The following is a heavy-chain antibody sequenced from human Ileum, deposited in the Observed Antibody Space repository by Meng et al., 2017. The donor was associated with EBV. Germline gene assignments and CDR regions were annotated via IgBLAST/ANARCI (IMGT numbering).Heavy chain of an antibody. CDR3: VRTLERGDY. V-gene: IGHV1-8*01. CDR2: MNPKTGTA. J-gene: IGHJ4*02. CDR1: EYTFTNYD. Sequence: EELGQSGAEVKNPGASVKGSCNASEYTFTNYDIRGGRHATGQGLELMGWMNPKTGTAHYAQKFQGRVSMTRDTSITTAYMELSSLTSEDTAVYYCVRTLERGDYWGQGTLVTVSS. D-gene: IGHD5-24*01.